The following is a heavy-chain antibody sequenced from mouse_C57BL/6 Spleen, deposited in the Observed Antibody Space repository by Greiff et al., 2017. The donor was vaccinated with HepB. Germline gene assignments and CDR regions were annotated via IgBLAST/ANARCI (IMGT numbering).Heavy chain of an antibody. CDR3: TRITTVVAHYYAMDY. D-gene: IGHD1-1*01. Sequence: EVKLMESGGGLVQPGGSMKLSCAASGFTFSDAWMDWVRQSPEKGLEWVAEIRNKANNHATYYAESVKGRFTISRDDSKSSVYLQMNSLRAEDTGIYYCTRITTVVAHYYAMDYWGQGTSVTVSS. J-gene: IGHJ4*01. CDR2: IRNKANNHAT. CDR1: GFTFSDAW. V-gene: IGHV6-6*01.